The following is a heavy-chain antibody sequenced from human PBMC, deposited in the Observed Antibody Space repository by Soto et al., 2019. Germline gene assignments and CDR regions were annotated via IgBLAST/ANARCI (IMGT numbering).Heavy chain of an antibody. CDR3: ARDGPHSSGPNPQYGMDV. CDR1: GYTFTSYY. CDR2: INPSGGST. V-gene: IGHV1-46*01. Sequence: ASVKFSFKASGYTFTSYYMHWVRHATGQGLEWMGIINPSGGSTSYAQKFQGRVTMTRDTSTSTVYMELSSLRSEDTAVYYCARDGPHSSGPNPQYGMDVWGQGTTVTVSS. D-gene: IGHD3-22*01. J-gene: IGHJ6*02.